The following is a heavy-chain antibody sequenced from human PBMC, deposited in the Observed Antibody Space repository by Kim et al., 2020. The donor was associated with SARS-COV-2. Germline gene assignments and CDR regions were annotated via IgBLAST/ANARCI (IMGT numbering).Heavy chain of an antibody. CDR2: K. CDR3: ARDQGWLRFFDY. Sequence: KYYAESVKGRFTISRDNSKNTLYLQMNSLRAEDTAVYYCARDQGWLRFFDYWGQGTLVTVSS. J-gene: IGHJ4*02. V-gene: IGHV3-33*01. D-gene: IGHD5-12*01.